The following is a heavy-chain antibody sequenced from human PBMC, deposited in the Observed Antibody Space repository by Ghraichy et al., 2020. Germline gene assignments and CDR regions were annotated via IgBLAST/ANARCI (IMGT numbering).Heavy chain of an antibody. CDR2: IYYSGST. CDR1: GGSVSNTNYY. Sequence: SETLSLTCTVSGGSVSNTNYYWAWIRQPPGKGLEWIANIYYSGSTYYNPSLKSRVTISVDTSKNQFSLRLSSVTAADTAVYYCARRVTTGGYEYYFDYWGQGTLVTVSS. J-gene: IGHJ4*02. D-gene: IGHD3-16*01. V-gene: IGHV4-39*01. CDR3: ARRVTTGGYEYYFDY.